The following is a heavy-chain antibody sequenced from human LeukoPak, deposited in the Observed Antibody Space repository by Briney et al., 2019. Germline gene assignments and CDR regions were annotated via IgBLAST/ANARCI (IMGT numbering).Heavy chain of an antibody. D-gene: IGHD6-19*01. V-gene: IGHV3-33*01. CDR3: ARDGGSTGWVDY. CDR1: GFTFSTYG. Sequence: QPGRSLRPSCAASGFTFSTYGMHWVRQAPGKGLEWVAVIWYDGSQKYHADSVKDRFTISRDNSKNMLYLQMNSLRAEDTAVYYCARDGGSTGWVDYWGQGTLVTVSS. J-gene: IGHJ4*02. CDR2: IWYDGSQK.